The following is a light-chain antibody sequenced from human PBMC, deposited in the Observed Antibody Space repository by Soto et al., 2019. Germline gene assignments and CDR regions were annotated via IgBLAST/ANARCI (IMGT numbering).Light chain of an antibody. Sequence: EIVLTQSPATLSLSPGERATLSCRASQSVSSYLAWYQQKPGQAPRLLISDASSRATGIPARFSGSGSGTDFTLTISSLEPEDFAVYYCQQRSNWLTFGGGTKVEI. V-gene: IGKV3-11*01. J-gene: IGKJ4*01. CDR1: QSVSSY. CDR3: QQRSNWLT. CDR2: DAS.